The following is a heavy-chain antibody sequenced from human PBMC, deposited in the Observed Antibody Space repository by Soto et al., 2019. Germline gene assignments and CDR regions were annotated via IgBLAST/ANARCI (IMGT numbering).Heavy chain of an antibody. V-gene: IGHV3-74*01. CDR3: ARDTNGLHY. Sequence: GGSLRLSCAASGFTFSSYWMHWVRQAPGKGLVWVSRVNNDGSVTIYADSVKGRFTISRDSAKNTLYLQMNSLRVDDTAVYYCARDTNGLHYWGQGTLVTVSS. CDR1: GFTFSSYW. CDR2: VNNDGSVT. D-gene: IGHD2-8*01. J-gene: IGHJ4*02.